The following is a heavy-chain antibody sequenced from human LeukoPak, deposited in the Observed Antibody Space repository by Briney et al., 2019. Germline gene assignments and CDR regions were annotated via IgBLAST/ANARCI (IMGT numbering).Heavy chain of an antibody. D-gene: IGHD2-2*01. Sequence: PGGSLRLSCAASGFTFSRYVMTWVRQVPGKGLVWVSRINIDGTSTIYAESVRGRFTISRDDARNTLYLQMNSLRAEDTAVYYCARIASRDYFDYWGQGTLVTVSS. CDR2: INIDGTST. CDR1: GFTFSRYV. V-gene: IGHV3-74*01. J-gene: IGHJ4*02. CDR3: ARIASRDYFDY.